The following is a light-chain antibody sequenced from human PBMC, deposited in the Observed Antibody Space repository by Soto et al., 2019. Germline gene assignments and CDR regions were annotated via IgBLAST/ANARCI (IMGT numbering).Light chain of an antibody. V-gene: IGKV3-11*01. CDR1: QSVSSY. CDR2: DAS. J-gene: IGKJ1*01. CDR3: QQRSNWTEWT. Sequence: EIVLTQSPATLSLSPGERATLSCRASQSVSSYLAWYQQKPGQAPRLLIYDASNRATGIPARFSGSGSGTDFTLTISSLEPEDFEVYYCQQRSNWTEWTFDQGTKVEIK.